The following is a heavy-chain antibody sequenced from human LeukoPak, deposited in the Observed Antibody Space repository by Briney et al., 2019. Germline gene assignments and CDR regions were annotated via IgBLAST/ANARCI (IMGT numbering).Heavy chain of an antibody. D-gene: IGHD1-26*01. CDR1: GYSISNGYY. Sequence: SETLSLTCIVSGYSISNGYYWGWIRQPPGKGLEWIGNIYYSGSTYYNPSLKSRVTISVETSKNQFSLKLSSVTAADTAVYYCARDGRFPPEVLPRYFDYWGQGTLVTVSS. CDR3: ARDGRFPPEVLPRYFDY. V-gene: IGHV4-38-2*02. CDR2: IYYSGST. J-gene: IGHJ4*02.